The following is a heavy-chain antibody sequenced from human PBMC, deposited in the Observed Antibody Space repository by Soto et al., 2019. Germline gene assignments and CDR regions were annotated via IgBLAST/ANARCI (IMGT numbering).Heavy chain of an antibody. V-gene: IGHV3-30*04. J-gene: IGHJ4*02. D-gene: IGHD5-12*01. CDR3: ARDVSLSFRTIKYYFDY. CDR2: ISYDGSNK. CDR1: GFTFSSYA. Sequence: GGSLRLSCAASGFTFSSYAMHWVRQAPGKGLEWVAVISYDGSNKYYADSVKGRFTISRDNSKNTLYLQMNSLRAEDTAVDYCARDVSLSFRTIKYYFDYWGQGTLVTVSS.